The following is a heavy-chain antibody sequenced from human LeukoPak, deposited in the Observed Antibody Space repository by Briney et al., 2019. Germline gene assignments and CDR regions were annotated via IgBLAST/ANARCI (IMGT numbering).Heavy chain of an antibody. CDR3: ARVGPYSSSQYYYYYYMDV. CDR2: INHSGNT. Sequence: SETLSLTCAVYGESFSGYYWTWIRQPPGKGLEWIGEINHSGNTNYNPSLKSRVTISVDTSKNQFSLKLSSVTAADTAVYYCARVGPYSSSQYYYYYYMDVWGKGTTVTVSS. D-gene: IGHD6-13*01. V-gene: IGHV4-34*01. J-gene: IGHJ6*03. CDR1: GESFSGYY.